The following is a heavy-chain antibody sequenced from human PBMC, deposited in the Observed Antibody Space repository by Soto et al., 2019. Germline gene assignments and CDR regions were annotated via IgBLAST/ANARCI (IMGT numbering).Heavy chain of an antibody. Sequence: VKLAESGGGLVEPGRSLRLSCVASGFPFDDFAMHWVRQAPGKGLEWVSGINWNGKTSGYADPVRVRFIVSRDNAKNSLYLQMNSLRVEDTAIYFCARDISSWSPGAVPFPLDFWGQGTLVTVSS. CDR2: INWNGKTS. CDR1: GFPFDDFA. V-gene: IGHV3-9*01. D-gene: IGHD3-10*01. J-gene: IGHJ4*02. CDR3: ARDISSWSPGAVPFPLDF.